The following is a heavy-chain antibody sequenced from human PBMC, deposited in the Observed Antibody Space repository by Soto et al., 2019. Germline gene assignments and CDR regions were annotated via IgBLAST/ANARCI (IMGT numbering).Heavy chain of an antibody. Sequence: EVQLVESGGGLVQPGGSLKLSCAASGFTFSGSAMHWVRQASGKGLEWVGRIRSKANSYATAYAASVKGRFTISRDDSKNTAYLQMKRLKTEDTAVYYCTSYGSGSTDREYWGQGTLVTVSS. CDR3: TSYGSGSTDREY. CDR2: IRSKANSYAT. CDR1: GFTFSGSA. J-gene: IGHJ4*02. V-gene: IGHV3-73*02. D-gene: IGHD3-10*01.